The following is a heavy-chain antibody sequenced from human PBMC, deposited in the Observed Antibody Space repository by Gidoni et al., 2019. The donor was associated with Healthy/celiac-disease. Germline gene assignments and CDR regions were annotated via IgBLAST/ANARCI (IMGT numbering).Heavy chain of an antibody. V-gene: IGHV3-21*01. CDR1: GFTFSSYS. CDR3: ARDHITIFGVVYYYYGMDV. CDR2: ISSSSSYI. J-gene: IGHJ6*04. Sequence: EVQLVESGGGLVKPGGSLRLSGAVSGFTFSSYSMNWVRQAPGKGLEWVSSISSSSSYIYYADSVKVRFTISRDTAKNSLYLQMNSLRAEDTAVYYCARDHITIFGVVYYYYGMDVWGKGTTVTVSS. D-gene: IGHD3-3*01.